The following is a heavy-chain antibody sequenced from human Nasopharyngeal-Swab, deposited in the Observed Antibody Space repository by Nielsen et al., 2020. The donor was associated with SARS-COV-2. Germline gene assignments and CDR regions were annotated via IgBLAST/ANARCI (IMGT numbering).Heavy chain of an antibody. Sequence: SETLSPTCTVSGGSITSSRHRCGWIRQPPGKGLEWIGQILVNRYTEYHPSVRGRITVYADTSENSFSLRLNSVTAADTAVYYCARLDPFGSEDKWGQGTLVTVSS. CDR1: GGSITSSRHR. CDR2: ILVNRYT. J-gene: IGHJ4*02. V-gene: IGHV4-39*02. CDR3: ARLDPFGSEDK. D-gene: IGHD3-3*01.